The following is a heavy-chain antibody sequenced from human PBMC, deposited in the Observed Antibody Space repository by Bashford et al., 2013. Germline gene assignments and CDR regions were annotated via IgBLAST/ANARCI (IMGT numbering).Heavy chain of an antibody. V-gene: IGHV4-39*01. J-gene: IGHJ4*02. Sequence: SETLSLTCTVSGGSISSSSYYWGWIRQPPGKGLEWIGSIYYSGSTYYNPSLKSRVTISVDTSKNQFSLKLSSVTAADTAVYYCASGSYINFDYWGQGTLVTVSS. D-gene: IGHD1-26*01. CDR1: GGSISSSSYY. CDR2: IYYSGST. CDR3: ASGSYINFDY.